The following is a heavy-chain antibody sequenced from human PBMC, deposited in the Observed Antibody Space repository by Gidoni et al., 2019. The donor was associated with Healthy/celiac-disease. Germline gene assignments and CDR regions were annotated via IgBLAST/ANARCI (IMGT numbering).Heavy chain of an antibody. CDR1: GFTFSSYW. CDR2: IKQDGSEK. V-gene: IGHV3-7*03. CDR3: ARVLGAAILLYYYGMDV. J-gene: IGHJ6*02. Sequence: EVQLVESGGGLVQPGGSLRLACAASGFTFSSYWMSWVRQDPGKGLEWVANIKQDGSEKYYVDSVKGRFTISRDNAKNSLYLQMNSLRAEDTAVYYCARVLGAAILLYYYGMDVWGQGTTVTVSS. D-gene: IGHD2-2*02.